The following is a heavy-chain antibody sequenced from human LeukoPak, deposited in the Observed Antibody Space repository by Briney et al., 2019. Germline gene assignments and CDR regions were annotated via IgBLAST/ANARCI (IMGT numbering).Heavy chain of an antibody. CDR3: ARSIWGSPRGYYFDY. CDR2: IYYSGST. D-gene: IGHD7-27*01. CDR1: GGSISSSSYY. J-gene: IGHJ4*02. Sequence: PSETLSLTCTVSGGSISSSSYYWGWIRQPPGKGLEWIGSIYYSGSTYYNPSLKSRVTMSVDTSKNQFSLKLSSVTAADTAVYYCARSIWGSPRGYYFDYWGQGTLVTVSS. V-gene: IGHV4-39*07.